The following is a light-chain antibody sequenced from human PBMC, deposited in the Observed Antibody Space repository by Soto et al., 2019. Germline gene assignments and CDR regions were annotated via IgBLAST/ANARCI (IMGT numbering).Light chain of an antibody. CDR3: SSYVGSNSV. CDR2: EVS. CDR1: SSDVGGYNY. Sequence: QSALTQPPSASGSPGQSVTISCTGTSSDVGGYNYVSWYQQHPGKAPKVMIYEVSKRPSGVPDRFSGSKSGNTASLTVSGLQAEDEADYYCSSYVGSNSVFGGGTKLTVL. J-gene: IGLJ3*02. V-gene: IGLV2-8*01.